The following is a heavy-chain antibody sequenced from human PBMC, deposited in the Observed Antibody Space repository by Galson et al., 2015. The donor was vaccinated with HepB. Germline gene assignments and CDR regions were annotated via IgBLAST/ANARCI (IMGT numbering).Heavy chain of an antibody. CDR2: IIPIFGTA. V-gene: IGHV1-69*06. CDR3: ARGGVTIFGVVNRRERGGNYGMDV. D-gene: IGHD3-3*01. CDR1: GGTFSSYA. J-gene: IGHJ6*02. Sequence: SVKVSCKASGGTFSSYAISWVRQAPGQGLEWMGGIIPIFGTANYAQKFQGRVTITADKSTSTAYMELSSLRSEDTAVYYCARGGVTIFGVVNRRERGGNYGMDVWGQGTTVTVSS.